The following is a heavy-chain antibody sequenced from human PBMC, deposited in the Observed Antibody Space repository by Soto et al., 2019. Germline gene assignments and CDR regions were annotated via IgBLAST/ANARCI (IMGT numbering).Heavy chain of an antibody. CDR1: GFSLNTTGVG. D-gene: IGHD2-8*01. CDR3: VRGHCTNIVCYNFDY. Sequence: QITLKESGPTLVNPTQTLTLTCSFSGFSLNTTGVGVGWIRQPPGKALEWLTLIFWDDDKHYSPSLKSRLTITKGTSKNQVVLTMTNLDPVDTATYYCVRGHCTNIVCYNFDYWGQGTLVTVSS. CDR2: IFWDDDK. J-gene: IGHJ4*02. V-gene: IGHV2-5*02.